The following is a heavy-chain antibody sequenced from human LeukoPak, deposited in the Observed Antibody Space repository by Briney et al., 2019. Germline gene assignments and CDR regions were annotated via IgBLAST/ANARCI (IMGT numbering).Heavy chain of an antibody. J-gene: IGHJ4*02. CDR2: ISSSSSTI. V-gene: IGHV3-48*01. CDR3: ARTQIVPAAIPPGSDY. CDR1: GFTFSSYS. Sequence: GGSLRLSCAASGFTFSSYSMNWVRQAPGKGLEWVSYISSSSSTIYYADSVKGRFTISRDNAKNSLYLQMNSLRAEDTAVYYCARTQIVPAAIPPGSDYWGQGTLVTVSS. D-gene: IGHD2-2*02.